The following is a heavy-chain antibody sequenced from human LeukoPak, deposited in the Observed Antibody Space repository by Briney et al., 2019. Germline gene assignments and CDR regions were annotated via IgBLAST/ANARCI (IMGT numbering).Heavy chain of an antibody. CDR3: ARDQTGGYSYGFYYYYYMDV. CDR1: GGSISSGGYS. J-gene: IGHJ6*03. CDR2: IYYSGRT. D-gene: IGHD5-18*01. Sequence: SETLSLTCAVSGGSISSGGYSWSWIRQPPGKGLEWIGYIYYSGRTYYNPSLKSRVTISVDTSKNQCSLKLSSVTAADTAVYYCARDQTGGYSYGFYYYYYMDVWGKGTTVTVSS. V-gene: IGHV4-30-4*07.